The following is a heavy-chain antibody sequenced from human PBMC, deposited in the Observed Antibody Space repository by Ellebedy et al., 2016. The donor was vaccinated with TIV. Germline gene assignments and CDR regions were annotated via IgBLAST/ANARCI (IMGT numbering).Heavy chain of an antibody. CDR3: ARGSAGGYRSPFDN. V-gene: IGHV4-34*01. CDR2: SYYSGST. J-gene: IGHJ4*02. D-gene: IGHD3-16*02. Sequence: MPSETLSLTCTVYGGSFSGYYWSWIRQPPGKGLEWIGCSYYSGSTYYNPSLKSRVTISVETSNNQFSLMLSSVTAADTDLYFWARGSAGGYRSPFDNWGQGTLVTVSS. CDR1: GGSFSGYY.